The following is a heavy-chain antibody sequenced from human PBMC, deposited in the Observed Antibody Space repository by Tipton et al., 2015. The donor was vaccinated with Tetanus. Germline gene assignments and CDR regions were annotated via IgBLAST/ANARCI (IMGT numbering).Heavy chain of an antibody. V-gene: IGHV5-51*01. CDR1: GYTFTNAW. CDR2: IYPGDSST. CDR3: ARQKGY. Sequence: QSGAEVKKPGESLKISCQASGYTFTNAWIGWVRQMPGKGLEWMGVIYPGDSSTIYSPSFQGLVTISVDKSINTTYLRWTSPKASDSAMYYCARQKGYWGQGTLVTVSS. J-gene: IGHJ4*02.